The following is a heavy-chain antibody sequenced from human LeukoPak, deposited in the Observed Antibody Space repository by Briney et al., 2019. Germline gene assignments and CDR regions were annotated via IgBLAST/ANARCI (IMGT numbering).Heavy chain of an antibody. CDR1: GVDVNNVY. CDR2: MISGGSV. D-gene: IGHD2-2*01. V-gene: IGHV3-53*01. J-gene: IGHJ6*02. Sequence: QSGGSLRLSCVVSGVDVNNVYMNWVRHSPQKGLEWLSMMISGGSVDYADSVKSRFSISKDTSRNTTYLQMNSLRVGDTAIYYCAKVPEAGTGYGMDVWGQGTTVTVS. CDR3: AKVPEAGTGYGMDV.